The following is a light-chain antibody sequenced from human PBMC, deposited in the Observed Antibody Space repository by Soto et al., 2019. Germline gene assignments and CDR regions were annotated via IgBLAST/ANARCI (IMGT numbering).Light chain of an antibody. CDR3: QQYGSSGT. V-gene: IGKV3D-15*01. CDR1: QSVSSN. J-gene: IGKJ1*01. Sequence: EIVMTQSPATLSVSPGERATLSCRASQSVSSNLAWYQQKPGQAPRLLIFGASTRATGTPARFSGSGSETEFTLTISRLEPEDFAVYYCQQYGSSGTFGQGTKVEIK. CDR2: GAS.